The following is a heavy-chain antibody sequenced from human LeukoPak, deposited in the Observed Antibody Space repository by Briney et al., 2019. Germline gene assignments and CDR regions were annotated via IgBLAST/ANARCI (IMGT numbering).Heavy chain of an antibody. CDR3: ARHLGYTGYDFVGY. V-gene: IGHV4-59*08. CDR2: IFDSGST. J-gene: IGHJ4*02. D-gene: IGHD5-12*01. Sequence: PSETLSLTCTVSGGSISSYYWSWIRQPPGKGLEWIGYIFDSGSTKYNPSLKSRVTISLGTSKNKFSLKLSSVTAADTAVYFCARHLGYTGYDFVGYWGQGTLVTVSS. CDR1: GGSISSYY.